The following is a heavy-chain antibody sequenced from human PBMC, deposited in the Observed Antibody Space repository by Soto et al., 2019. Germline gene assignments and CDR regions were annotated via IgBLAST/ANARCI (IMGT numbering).Heavy chain of an antibody. CDR2: ISHDGSKK. CDR1: GFTFSTYG. V-gene: IGHV3-30*18. CDR3: AKDLCGYSYGRTCHYHYGMDV. J-gene: IGHJ6*02. Sequence: GGSLRLSCAVSGFTFSTYGMHWVRQAPGKGLEWVAVISHDGSKKHNADSVKGRFTISRDNSKNTRYLQMNSLRGEDTAVYYCAKDLCGYSYGRTCHYHYGMDVWGQGTTVTVSS. D-gene: IGHD5-18*01.